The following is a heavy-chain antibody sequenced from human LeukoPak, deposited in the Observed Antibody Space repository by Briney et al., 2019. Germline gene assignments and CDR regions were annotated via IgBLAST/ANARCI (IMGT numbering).Heavy chain of an antibody. CDR3: IAGYLYFDY. CDR1: GYTFPTYG. Sequence: ASVKVSCKASGYTFPTYGLSWVRQAPGQGLEWMGWISSYNGDTNYTLKYQGRVTMTTDTSTRTAYMELKNLTSDDTALYYCIAGYLYFDYWGQGTLVTVSS. CDR2: ISSYNGDT. D-gene: IGHD2-2*03. J-gene: IGHJ4*02. V-gene: IGHV1-18*01.